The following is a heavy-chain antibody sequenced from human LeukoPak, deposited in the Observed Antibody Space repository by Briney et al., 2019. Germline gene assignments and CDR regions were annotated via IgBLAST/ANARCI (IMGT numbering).Heavy chain of an antibody. CDR2: VIPIFGTA. Sequence: APEKVSCKAFRGTFRRYAISWVRQAPGEELEWVGGVIPIFGTAQYAQKFQGRVTIPTDESTSTAYMELRRLRSEDTAVYCCAREGRYCSSTSWQTEDAFDIWGEGTMVTVSS. J-gene: IGHJ3*02. CDR1: RGTFRRYA. V-gene: IGHV1-69*05. D-gene: IGHD2-2*01. CDR3: AREGRYCSSTSWQTEDAFDI.